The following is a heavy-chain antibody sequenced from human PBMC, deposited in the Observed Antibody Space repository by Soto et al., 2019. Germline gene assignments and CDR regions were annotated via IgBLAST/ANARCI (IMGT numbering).Heavy chain of an antibody. D-gene: IGHD3-3*01. J-gene: IGHJ4*02. V-gene: IGHV3-30*18. CDR1: GFSFSDYG. Sequence: QVQLVESGGGVVQPGRSQRLSCAASGFSFSDYGMHWVRQPPGKVLEWVAYTSYDGSKTYYADSVMGRFTISRDNSKNTLFLQMNSLRPEDTAMYYCAKTRTIFGVVSRHYFDYWGQGTLVTVSS. CDR2: TSYDGSKT. CDR3: AKTRTIFGVVSRHYFDY.